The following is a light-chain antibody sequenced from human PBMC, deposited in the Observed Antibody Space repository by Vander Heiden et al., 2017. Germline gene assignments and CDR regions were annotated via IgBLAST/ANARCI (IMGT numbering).Light chain of an antibody. V-gene: IGKV3-11*01. J-gene: IGKJ1*01. CDR3: QQRSNWPT. Sequence: PPPLFLSPEESPPLPGRASQSLRSYLASYQQKPGQAPRLLIYDASTRATGIPARFSGSGSGTDFTLTLSSLEPEDFAVYYCQQRSNWPTFGQGTKVEIK. CDR2: DAS. CDR1: QSLRSY.